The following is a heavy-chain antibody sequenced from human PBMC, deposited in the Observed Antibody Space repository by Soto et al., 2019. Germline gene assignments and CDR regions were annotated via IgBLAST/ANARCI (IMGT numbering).Heavy chain of an antibody. CDR1: GFTFSNDF. J-gene: IGHJ4*02. D-gene: IGHD5-12*01. CDR3: ASGDCRGYDCYFDF. CDR2: ISGSGTIK. Sequence: QMQLVEAGGGLVKPGGSLRLSCAASGFTFSNDFMTWIRQAPGNELVFISYISGSGTIKYYADSVKGRFTISRDNAKNSLYLKMNSLRAEDPAVYYCASGDCRGYDCYFDFWFEGTLLTVS. V-gene: IGHV3-11*01.